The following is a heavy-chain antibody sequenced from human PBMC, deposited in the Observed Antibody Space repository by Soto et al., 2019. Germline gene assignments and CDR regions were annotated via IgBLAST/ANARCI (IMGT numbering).Heavy chain of an antibody. V-gene: IGHV3-74*01. CDR2: INTDGGTT. D-gene: IGHD1-26*01. CDR3: VGVGSGTYSWRDP. CDR1: GFTFSSYW. Sequence: EVQLEESGGDLVQPGGSLRLSCAASGFTFSSYWMHWVRQAPGKGLVWVSRINTDGGTTTYAESVKGRFTISRDNARNTIYRQMNSLRPEDTALYYCVGVGSGTYSWRDPWGQGTLVTVSS. J-gene: IGHJ5*02.